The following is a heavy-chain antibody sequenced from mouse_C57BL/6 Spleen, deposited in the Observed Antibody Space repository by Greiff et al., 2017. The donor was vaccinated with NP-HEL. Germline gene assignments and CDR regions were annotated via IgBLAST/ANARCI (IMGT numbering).Heavy chain of an antibody. CDR3: ARELLWDYAMDY. J-gene: IGHJ4*01. CDR1: GYTFTSYW. V-gene: IGHV1-7*01. D-gene: IGHD1-1*02. CDR2: INPSSGYT. Sequence: VQRVESGAELAKPGASVKLSCKASGYTFTSYWMHWVKQRPGQGLEWIGYINPSSGYTKYNQKFKDKATLTADKSSSTAYMQLSSLTYEDSAVYYCARELLWDYAMDYWGQGTSVTVSS.